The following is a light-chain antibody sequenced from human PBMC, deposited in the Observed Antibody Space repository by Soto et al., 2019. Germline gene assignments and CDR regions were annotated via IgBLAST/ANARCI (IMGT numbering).Light chain of an antibody. J-gene: IGKJ1*01. V-gene: IGKV1-27*01. CDR1: QAISNY. CDR2: TAS. CDR3: QQYNSYSWT. Sequence: DIQMTQSPSSLSTSVGERVAITCRASQAISNYLAWYQQKPGKVPKLLIYTASTLQSGVPSRFSGSGSGTDFTLTISSLQPEDVATYYCQQYNSYSWTFGQGTKVDIK.